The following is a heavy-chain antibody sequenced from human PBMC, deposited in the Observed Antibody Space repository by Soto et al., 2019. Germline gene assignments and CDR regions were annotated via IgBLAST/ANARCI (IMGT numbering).Heavy chain of an antibody. D-gene: IGHD4-17*01. CDR1: GGSFSGYY. CDR2: INHSGST. CDR3: ARATVVTRLYWFDP. J-gene: IGHJ5*02. Sequence: PSETLPLTCAVYGGSFSGYYWSWIRQPPGKGLEWIGEINHSGSTNYNPSLKSRVTISVDTSKNQFSLKLSSVTAADTAVYYCARATVVTRLYWFDPWGQGTLVTVSS. V-gene: IGHV4-34*01.